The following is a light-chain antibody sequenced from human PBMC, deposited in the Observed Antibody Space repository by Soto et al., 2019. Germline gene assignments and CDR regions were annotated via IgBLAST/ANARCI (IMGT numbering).Light chain of an antibody. Sequence: DIQMTQSPSTLSASVGDRVTITCRASQSISSWLAWYQQKPGEAPKLLIYDASSLESGVPSRFSGSGSGTEFTLTISSLQPDDFATYCCQQYNSYSLTFGQGTKVDIK. J-gene: IGKJ1*01. CDR3: QQYNSYSLT. CDR2: DAS. CDR1: QSISSW. V-gene: IGKV1-5*01.